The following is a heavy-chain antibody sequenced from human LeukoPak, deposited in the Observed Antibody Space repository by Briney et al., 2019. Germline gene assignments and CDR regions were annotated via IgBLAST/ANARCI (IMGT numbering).Heavy chain of an antibody. V-gene: IGHV4-59*12. D-gene: IGHD2-2*01. CDR3: ARDLLLGVVPAAMGFDY. CDR1: GGSISSYY. CDR2: ISYSGST. Sequence: SETLSLTCTVSGGSISSYYWSWIRQPPGKGLEWIGYISYSGSTNYNPSLKSRVTMSVDTSKNQFSLKLSSVTAADTAVYYCARDLLLGVVPAAMGFDYWGQGTLVTVSS. J-gene: IGHJ4*02.